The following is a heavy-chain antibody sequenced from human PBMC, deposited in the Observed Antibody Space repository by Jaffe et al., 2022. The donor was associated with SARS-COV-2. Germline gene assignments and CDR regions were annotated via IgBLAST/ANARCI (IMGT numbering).Heavy chain of an antibody. V-gene: IGHV3-7*01. Sequence: EVQLVESGGGLVQPGGSLRLSCAASGFTFSSYWMSWVRQAPGKGLEWVANIKQDGSEKYYVDSVKGRFTISRDNAKNSLYLQMNSLRAEDTAVYYCARDRDYSTAMVTLDAFDIWGQGTMVTVSS. CDR3: ARDRDYSTAMVTLDAFDI. CDR2: IKQDGSEK. J-gene: IGHJ3*02. CDR1: GFTFSSYW. D-gene: IGHD5-18*01.